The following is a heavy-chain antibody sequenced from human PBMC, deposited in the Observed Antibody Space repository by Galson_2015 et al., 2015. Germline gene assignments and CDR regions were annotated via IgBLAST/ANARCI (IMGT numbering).Heavy chain of an antibody. CDR3: AKVGVNYDFWSGYYIADY. V-gene: IGHV3-23*01. CDR1: GFTFSSYW. Sequence: SLRLSCAASGFTFSSYWMSWVRRAPGKGLEWVSAISGSGGSTYYADSVKGRFTISRDNSKNTLYLQMNSLRAEDTAVYYCAKVGVNYDFWSGYYIADYWGQGTLVTVSS. D-gene: IGHD3-3*01. CDR2: ISGSGGST. J-gene: IGHJ4*02.